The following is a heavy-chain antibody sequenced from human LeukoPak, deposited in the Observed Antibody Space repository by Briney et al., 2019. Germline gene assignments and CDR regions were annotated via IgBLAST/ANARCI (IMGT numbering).Heavy chain of an antibody. J-gene: IGHJ5*02. V-gene: IGHV4-31*03. CDR2: IYYSGST. Sequence: SETLSLTCTVSGGSISSAGYYWSWIRQHPGKGLEWVGYIYYSGSTYYNPSLKSRVTISVDTSKNQFSLRLSSVTAADTAVYYCASLPPGVAASGTPWFDPWGQGTLVTVSS. D-gene: IGHD6-13*01. CDR1: GGSISSAGYY. CDR3: ASLPPGVAASGTPWFDP.